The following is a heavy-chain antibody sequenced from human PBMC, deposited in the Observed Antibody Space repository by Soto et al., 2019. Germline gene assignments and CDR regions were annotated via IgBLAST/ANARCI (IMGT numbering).Heavy chain of an antibody. CDR2: IYHSGST. CDR1: GGSISSGGYS. Sequence: SETLSLTCAVSGGSISSGGYSWSWIRQPPGKGLEWIEYIYHSGSTYYNPSLKSRVTISVDRSKNQFSLKLSSVTAADTAVYYCASYNWGSLYYFDYWGQGTLVTVSS. V-gene: IGHV4-30-2*01. J-gene: IGHJ4*02. CDR3: ASYNWGSLYYFDY. D-gene: IGHD7-27*01.